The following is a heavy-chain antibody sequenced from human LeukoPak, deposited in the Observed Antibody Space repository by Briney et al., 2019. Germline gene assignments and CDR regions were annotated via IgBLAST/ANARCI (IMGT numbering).Heavy chain of an antibody. Sequence: GGSLRLSCAASGFTFSSYWMSWVRQAPGKGLEWVANIKQDGSEKYYVDSVKGRFTISRDNSKNTLYLQMNSLRAEDTAVYYCAKDLYSYGWINWFDPWGQGTLVTVSS. CDR1: GFTFSSYW. D-gene: IGHD5-18*01. CDR3: AKDLYSYGWINWFDP. V-gene: IGHV3-7*03. CDR2: IKQDGSEK. J-gene: IGHJ5*02.